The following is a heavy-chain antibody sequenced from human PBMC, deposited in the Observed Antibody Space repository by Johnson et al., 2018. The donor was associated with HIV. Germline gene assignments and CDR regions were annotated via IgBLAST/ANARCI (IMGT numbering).Heavy chain of an antibody. J-gene: IGHJ3*02. CDR3: ATLNGPAFDI. CDR2: IKQDGSEN. CDR1: GFTFSSYW. V-gene: IGHV3-7*02. Sequence: VQLVESGGGLVQPGGSLRLSCAASGFTFSSYWMSWVSQAPGKGLEWVANIKQDGSENYYVDSVKGRFTISRDNAKNSLYLQMNSLGAEDTAVYYCATLNGPAFDIWSQGTMVTVSS.